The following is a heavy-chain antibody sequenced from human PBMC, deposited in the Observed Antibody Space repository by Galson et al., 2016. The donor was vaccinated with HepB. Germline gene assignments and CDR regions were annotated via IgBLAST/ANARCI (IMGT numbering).Heavy chain of an antibody. CDR1: GFTFSTYS. CDR3: ARDHAAGTGYFQH. CDR2: ISSSGSYL. D-gene: IGHD6-13*01. Sequence: SLRLSCAASGFTFSTYSMNWVRQAPGKGLEWVSSISSSGSYLYYPDSVKGRVTISRDEAKKSLYLQMNSLRAEDTAVYYCARDHAAGTGYFQHWGQGTLVTVSS. V-gene: IGHV3-21*01. J-gene: IGHJ1*01.